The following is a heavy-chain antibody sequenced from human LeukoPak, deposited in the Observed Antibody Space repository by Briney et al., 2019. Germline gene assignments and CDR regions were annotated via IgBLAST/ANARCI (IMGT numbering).Heavy chain of an antibody. D-gene: IGHD3-22*01. CDR2: ISSSGSTI. V-gene: IGHV3-11*04. CDR1: GFTFSDYY. Sequence: GGSLRLSCAASGFTFSDYYMSWIRQAPGKGLEWVSYISSSGSTIYYADSVKGRFTISRDNAKNSLYLQMNSLRAEDTAVYYCASHDYYDSSGFDYWGQGTLVTVSS. CDR3: ASHDYYDSSGFDY. J-gene: IGHJ4*02.